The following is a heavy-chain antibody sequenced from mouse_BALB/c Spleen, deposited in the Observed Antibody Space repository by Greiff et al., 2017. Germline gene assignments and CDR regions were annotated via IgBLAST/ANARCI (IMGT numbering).Heavy chain of an antibody. CDR1: GYSITSGYY. CDR2: ISYDGSN. Sequence: EVQLQQSGPGLVKPSQSLSLTCSVTGYSITSGYYWNWIRQFPGNKLEWMGYISYDGSNNYNPSLKNRISITRDTSKNQFFLKLNSVTTEDTATYYCARDGFAYWGQGTLVTVSA. V-gene: IGHV3-6*02. CDR3: ARDGFAY. J-gene: IGHJ3*01.